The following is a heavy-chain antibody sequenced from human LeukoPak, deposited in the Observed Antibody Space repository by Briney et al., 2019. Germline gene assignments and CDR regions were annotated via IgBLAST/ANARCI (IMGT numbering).Heavy chain of an antibody. CDR2: ITNRDARYST. D-gene: IGHD3-16*01. J-gene: IGHJ5*02. CDR1: GFTFSAHY. CDR3: ARVALGPAGEYDA. Sequence: GGSLRLSCATSGFTFSAHYTDWVRQAPGQGLEWVGRITNRDARYSTQYAASVKGRFSISRDDSKSSFYLQMNSLKTEDTALYYCARVALGPAGEYDAWGQGTMVTVSS. V-gene: IGHV3-72*01.